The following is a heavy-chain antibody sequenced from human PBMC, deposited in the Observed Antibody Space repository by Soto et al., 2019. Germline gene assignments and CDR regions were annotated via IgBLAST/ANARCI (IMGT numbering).Heavy chain of an antibody. CDR1: EFTFTDYS. Sequence: EVQLVESGGGLVQPGESLRLSCAASEFTFTDYSMIWVRQAPGKGLEWVSYISTTSTTMYYADSVKGRFTISRDNAKNSLYLQMNRRGDEDTAVYVCVRAPRDGSKTFDYWGQGTLVTVSS. V-gene: IGHV3-48*02. CDR3: VRAPRDGSKTFDY. J-gene: IGHJ4*02. D-gene: IGHD5-12*01. CDR2: ISTTSTTM.